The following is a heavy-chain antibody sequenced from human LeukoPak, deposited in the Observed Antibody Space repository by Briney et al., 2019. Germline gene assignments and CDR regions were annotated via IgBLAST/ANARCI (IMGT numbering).Heavy chain of an antibody. CDR3: ARGPHDYVWGSYRLGTFWYYYYYMDV. CDR2: MNPNSGNT. D-gene: IGHD3-16*02. V-gene: IGHV1-8*01. J-gene: IGHJ6*03. CDR1: GYTFTSYD. Sequence: ASVKVSCKASGYTFTSYDINWVRQATGQGLEWMGWMNPNSGNTGYAQRFQGRVTMTRNTSISTAYMELSSLRSEDTAVYYCARGPHDYVWGSYRLGTFWYYYYYMDVWGKGTTVTISS.